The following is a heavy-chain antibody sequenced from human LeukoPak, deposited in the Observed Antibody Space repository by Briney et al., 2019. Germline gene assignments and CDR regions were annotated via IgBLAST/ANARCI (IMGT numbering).Heavy chain of an antibody. Sequence: SETLSLTCTVSGYSMSSGYYWGWIRQPPERGLEWIGSMYRSTYYNPSLKSRVTISVDTSKNQFSLKLSSVTAADTAVYYCARNYYDSSGYYPNYYYYYYMDVWGKGTTVTISS. CDR3: ARNYYDSSGYYPNYYYYYYMDV. CDR1: GYSMSSGYY. CDR2: MYRST. J-gene: IGHJ6*03. D-gene: IGHD3-22*01. V-gene: IGHV4-38-2*02.